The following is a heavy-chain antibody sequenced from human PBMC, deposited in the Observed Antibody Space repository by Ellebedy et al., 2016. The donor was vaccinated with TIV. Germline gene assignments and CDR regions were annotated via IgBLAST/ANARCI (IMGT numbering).Heavy chain of an antibody. Sequence: MPSETLSLTCTVSGGSISPYYWSWIRQPPGKGLEWIGYISYSGSTNYNPSLKSRVTISVDTSKNQFSLKLSSVTAADTAVYYCARSKAAAGKFDYWGQGTLVTVSS. CDR2: ISYSGST. D-gene: IGHD6-13*01. V-gene: IGHV4-59*01. J-gene: IGHJ4*02. CDR1: GGSISPYY. CDR3: ARSKAAAGKFDY.